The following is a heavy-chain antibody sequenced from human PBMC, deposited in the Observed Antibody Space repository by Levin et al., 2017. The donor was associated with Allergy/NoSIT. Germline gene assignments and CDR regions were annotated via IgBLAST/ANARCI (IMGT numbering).Heavy chain of an antibody. V-gene: IGHV3-9*01. D-gene: IGHD6-6*01. CDR3: AKLGGISSFYYYYGMDV. J-gene: IGHJ6*02. CDR2: ISWNSDNI. CDR1: GFSFEDYA. Sequence: GGSLRLSCAASGFSFEDYAMHWVRQAPGRGLERVSGISWNSDNIDYADSVKGRFTISRDNAKNSLHLQMNSLRVEDTAFYYCAKLGGISSFYYYYGMDVWGQGTTVTVSS.